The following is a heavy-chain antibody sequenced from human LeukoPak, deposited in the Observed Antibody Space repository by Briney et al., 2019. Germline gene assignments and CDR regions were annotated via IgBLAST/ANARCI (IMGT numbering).Heavy chain of an antibody. CDR3: ARVGYYYGSGSYYLDWFDP. CDR2: IYYSGST. J-gene: IGHJ5*02. D-gene: IGHD3-10*01. V-gene: IGHV4-59*01. CDR1: GGSISSYY. Sequence: PSETLSLTCTVSGGSISSYYWSWIRQPPGKGLEWIGYIYYSGSTNYNPSLKSRVTISVDTSKNQFSLKLSSVTAADTAVYYCARVGYYYGSGSYYLDWFDPWGQGTLVTVSS.